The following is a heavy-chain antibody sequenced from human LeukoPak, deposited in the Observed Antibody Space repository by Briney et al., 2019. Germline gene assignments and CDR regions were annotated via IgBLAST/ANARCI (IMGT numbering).Heavy chain of an antibody. J-gene: IGHJ5*02. Sequence: GGSQRLSCAASGFTFSSYAMSWVRQAPGKGLEWVSAISGSGGSTYYADSVKGRFTISRDNSKNTLYLQMNSLRAEDTAVYYCAKAHPDYYDSSGYSFDPWGQGTLVTVSS. CDR1: GFTFSSYA. V-gene: IGHV3-23*01. D-gene: IGHD3-22*01. CDR3: AKAHPDYYDSSGYSFDP. CDR2: ISGSGGST.